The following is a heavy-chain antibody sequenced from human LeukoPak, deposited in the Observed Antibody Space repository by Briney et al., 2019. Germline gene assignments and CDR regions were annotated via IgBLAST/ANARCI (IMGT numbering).Heavy chain of an antibody. CDR2: ISGSGGST. CDR3: AKDYKPLAILGGYYFDY. CDR1: GFTFSSYA. V-gene: IGHV3-23*01. D-gene: IGHD3-16*01. J-gene: IGHJ4*02. Sequence: PGGSLRLSCAASGFTFSSYAMHWVRQAPGKGLEWVSAISGSGGSTYYADSVKGRFTISRDNSKNTLYLQMNSLRAEDTAVYYCAKDYKPLAILGGYYFDYWGQGTLVTVSS.